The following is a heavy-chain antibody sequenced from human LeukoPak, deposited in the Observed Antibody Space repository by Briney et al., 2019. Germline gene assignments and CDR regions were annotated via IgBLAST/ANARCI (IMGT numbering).Heavy chain of an antibody. CDR2: IYYSGST. CDR3: AREGRYGRSVDV. Sequence: PSETLSLTCTVSGGSISSYYWSWIRQPPGKGLEWIGYIYYSGSTNYNPSLKSRVTISVDTSKNQFSLKLSSVTAADTAVYYCAREGRYGRSVDVWGKGTTVTVSS. V-gene: IGHV4-59*01. CDR1: GGSISSYY. J-gene: IGHJ6*04. D-gene: IGHD1-1*01.